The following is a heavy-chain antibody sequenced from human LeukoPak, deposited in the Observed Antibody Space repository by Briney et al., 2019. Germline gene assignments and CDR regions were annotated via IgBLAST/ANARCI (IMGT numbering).Heavy chain of an antibody. Sequence: GGSLRLSCAASGFTFSSYGMHWVRQAPGKGPEWVAVISYDGSNKYYADSVKGRFTISRDNSKNTLYLQMNSLRAEDTAVYYCAKDRGGKYYGSKQGYYYGMDVWGKGTTVTVSS. V-gene: IGHV3-30*18. D-gene: IGHD3-10*01. CDR3: AKDRGGKYYGSKQGYYYGMDV. CDR1: GFTFSSYG. CDR2: ISYDGSNK. J-gene: IGHJ6*04.